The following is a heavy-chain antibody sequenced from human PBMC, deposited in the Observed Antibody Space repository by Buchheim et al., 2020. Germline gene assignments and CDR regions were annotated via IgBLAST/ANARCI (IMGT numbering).Heavy chain of an antibody. J-gene: IGHJ4*02. Sequence: QVQLVESGGGVVQPGGSLRLSCAASGFTFSSYGMHWVRQAPGKGLEWVSVISSSCSNKYYADSVKGRFTISRDNAKTTLYLQMNSLRAEDTGVYYCTKKGTDFWSGYLDYWGQGTL. V-gene: IGHV3-30*02. D-gene: IGHD3-3*01. CDR1: GFTFSSYG. CDR3: TKKGTDFWSGYLDY. CDR2: ISSSCSNK.